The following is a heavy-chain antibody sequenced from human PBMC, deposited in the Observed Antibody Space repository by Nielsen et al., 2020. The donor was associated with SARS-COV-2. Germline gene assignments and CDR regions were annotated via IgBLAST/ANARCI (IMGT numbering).Heavy chain of an antibody. CDR2: ISDSSSTI. CDR1: GFTFNSYA. CDR3: VRDAASIMGATTPS. D-gene: IGHD1-26*01. V-gene: IGHV3-48*01. J-gene: IGHJ5*02. Sequence: GESLKISCAASGFTFNSYAMNWVRQAPGKGLELVSYISDSSSTIYYADSVKGRFTISRDNAKNSLYLQMNSLRAEDTAVYYCVRDAASIMGATTPSWGQGTLVTVSS.